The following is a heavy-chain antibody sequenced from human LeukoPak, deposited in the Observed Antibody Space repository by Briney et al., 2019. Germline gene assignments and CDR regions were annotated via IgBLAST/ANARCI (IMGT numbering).Heavy chain of an antibody. Sequence: SETLSLTCAVSGYSISSDNYWVWIRQPPGQGLEWTGGIYHSGSTYYNPSLKSRVTMSVDTSKNQFSLKVSSVTAADTAVYYCARAPRDSSSSNCMRRFDYWGQGTLVTVSS. J-gene: IGHJ4*02. CDR2: IYHSGST. CDR3: ARAPRDSSSSNCMRRFDY. V-gene: IGHV4-38-2*01. CDR1: GYSISSDNY. D-gene: IGHD3-22*01.